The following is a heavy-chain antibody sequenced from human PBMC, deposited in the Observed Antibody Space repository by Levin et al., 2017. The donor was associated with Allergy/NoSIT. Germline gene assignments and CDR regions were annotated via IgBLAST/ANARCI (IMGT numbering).Heavy chain of an antibody. CDR2: IKSITYGGTT. CDR3: TSGYCSGGRCYSVVY. V-gene: IGHV3-15*01. D-gene: IGHD2-15*01. Sequence: GSLRLSCAAAGYTFSNAWMSWVRQAPGKGLEWVGRIKSITYGGTTEYAAPVEGRFTISRDDSKNTLYLQINSLKTEDTAVYYCTSGYCSGGRCYSVVYWGQGTLVTVSS. CDR1: GYTFSNAW. J-gene: IGHJ4*02.